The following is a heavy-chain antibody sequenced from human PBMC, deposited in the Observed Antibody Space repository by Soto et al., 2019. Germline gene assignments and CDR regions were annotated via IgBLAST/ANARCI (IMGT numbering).Heavy chain of an antibody. V-gene: IGHV1-69*13. J-gene: IGHJ6*01. D-gene: IGHD2-15*01. Sequence: ASVKVSCKASGGTFDNYAITWVRQAPGQGLEWMGGIIPMLDSANYAEKFQDRVTITADESKNHFSLKLRSVTAADTAVYYCARDRPLHPSYHNYGMDVWGQGITVTVSS. CDR3: ARDRPLHPSYHNYGMDV. CDR2: IIPMLDSA. CDR1: GGTFDNYA.